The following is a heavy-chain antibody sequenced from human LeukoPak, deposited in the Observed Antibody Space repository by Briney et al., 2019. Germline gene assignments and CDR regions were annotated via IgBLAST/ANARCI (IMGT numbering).Heavy chain of an antibody. CDR1: GGSFSGYY. D-gene: IGHD2-15*01. V-gene: IGHV4-34*01. CDR2: INHSGST. J-gene: IGHJ5*02. CDR3: ARETTAAIVVVVAATYNWFDP. Sequence: SETLSLTCAVYGGSFSGYYWSWIRQPPGKGLEWIGEINHSGSTNYNPSLKSRVTISVDTSKNQFSLKLSSATAADTAVYYCARETTAAIVVVVAATYNWFDPWGQGTLVTVSS.